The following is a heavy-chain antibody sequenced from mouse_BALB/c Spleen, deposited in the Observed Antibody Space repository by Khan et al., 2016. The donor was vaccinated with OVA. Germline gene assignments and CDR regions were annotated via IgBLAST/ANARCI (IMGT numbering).Heavy chain of an antibody. V-gene: IGHV3-2*02. J-gene: IGHJ4*01. CDR2: ISYSGST. Sequence: EVQLQESGPGLVKPSQSLSLTCTVTGYSITTNYAWDWIRQFPGNKLEWMGYISYSGSTSYNPSLKSRISITRDTSKNQFFLQLNSVTTEDTATYYCARYNYYGDAVDYWGQGTSVTVSS. CDR3: ARYNYYGDAVDY. D-gene: IGHD1-2*01. CDR1: GYSITTNYA.